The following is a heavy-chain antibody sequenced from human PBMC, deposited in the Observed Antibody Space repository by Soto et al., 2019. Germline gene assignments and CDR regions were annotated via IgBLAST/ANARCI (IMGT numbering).Heavy chain of an antibody. CDR3: ARSGGSGSYDGDYLDY. D-gene: IGHD3-10*01. Sequence: EVQLLESGGGLVQPGGSLRLSCAASGFSFSSYVMSWVRQAPGKGLEWVSVISGRGGSTYYADSVKGRLTISRDTSKNTRYLQMNSLRAEDTAVYYCARSGGSGSYDGDYLDYWGQGTLVTVSS. CDR1: GFSFSSYV. J-gene: IGHJ4*02. CDR2: ISGRGGST. V-gene: IGHV3-23*01.